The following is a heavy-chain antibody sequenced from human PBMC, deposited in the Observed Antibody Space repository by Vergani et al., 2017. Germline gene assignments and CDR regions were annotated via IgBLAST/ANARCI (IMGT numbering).Heavy chain of an antibody. J-gene: IGHJ4*02. Sequence: EVQLLESGGSLKQPGGSVRLSCAASGFTFSTYAMHWVRQAPGKGLEWVSALTGGGGSTYYADSFKGRFIISRDNSRDTLYLQMNSLRPEDTAVYYCARDGYDILTGYYNLLDYWGQGTLVTVSS. CDR1: GFTFSTYA. CDR3: ARDGYDILTGYYNLLDY. V-gene: IGHV3-23*01. CDR2: LTGGGGST. D-gene: IGHD3-9*01.